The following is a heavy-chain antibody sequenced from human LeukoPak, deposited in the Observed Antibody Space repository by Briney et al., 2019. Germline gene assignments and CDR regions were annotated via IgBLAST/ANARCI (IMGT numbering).Heavy chain of an antibody. D-gene: IGHD3-22*01. Sequence: GGSLRLSCAASGSTFSGSGIHWVRKASGKGLEWVGRIRSKTNNYATAYAESVKGRFTISRDDSKNTASLQMNSLKTEDTAVYYCTTHNYYFDSGSYYYSDSWGQGTLVTVSS. V-gene: IGHV3-73*01. J-gene: IGHJ4*02. CDR3: TTHNYYFDSGSYYYSDS. CDR1: GSTFSGSG. CDR2: IRSKTNNYAT.